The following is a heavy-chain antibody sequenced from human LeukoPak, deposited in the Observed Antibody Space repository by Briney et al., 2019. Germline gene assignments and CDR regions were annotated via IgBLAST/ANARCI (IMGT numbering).Heavy chain of an antibody. J-gene: IGHJ4*02. CDR1: GFTFSIYS. V-gene: IGHV3-48*04. D-gene: IGHD2-8*01. CDR2: IGRSGDRTT. CDR3: ARDRYCTNGVCYFDY. Sequence: GGSLRLSCAASGFTFSIYSLNWVRQAPGKGLEWVAYIGRSGDRTTKYADSVKGRFTISRDNAENSLFLQMNSLRAEDTAVYYCARDRYCTNGVCYFDYWGQGTLVTVSS.